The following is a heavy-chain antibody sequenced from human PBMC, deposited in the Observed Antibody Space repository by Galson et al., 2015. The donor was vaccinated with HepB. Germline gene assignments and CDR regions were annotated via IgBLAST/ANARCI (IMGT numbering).Heavy chain of an antibody. CDR2: IYPGDCDT. CDR3: ASRAYYYDGGGGHWFDP. D-gene: IGHD3-22*01. J-gene: IGHJ5*02. V-gene: IGHV5-51*03. Sequence: QSGAEVIKPGESLKISCKGSGYSFTSYWIGCVREMPGKGMEWMGNIYPGDCDTRYSPSFQGQVTISADKSISTAYLQWSSLKASDTAMYYCASRAYYYDGGGGHWFDPWGQGTLVTVSS. CDR1: GYSFTSYW.